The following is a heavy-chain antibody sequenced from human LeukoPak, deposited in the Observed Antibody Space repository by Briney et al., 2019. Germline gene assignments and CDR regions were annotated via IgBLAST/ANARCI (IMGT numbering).Heavy chain of an antibody. CDR2: INPNSGAT. D-gene: IGHD6-13*01. Sequence: ASVKVSCKASGYTFTGYYMHWVRQAPGQGLEWMGWINPNSGATNYAQKFQGRVTMTRDTSISTAYMELSRLRSDDTAVYYCARGRERIAAAGYFDYWGQGTLVTVSS. J-gene: IGHJ4*02. V-gene: IGHV1-2*02. CDR3: ARGRERIAAAGYFDY. CDR1: GYTFTGYY.